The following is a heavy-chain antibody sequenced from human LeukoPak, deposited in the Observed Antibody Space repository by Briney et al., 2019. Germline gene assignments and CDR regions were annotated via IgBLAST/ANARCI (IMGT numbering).Heavy chain of an antibody. CDR2: ISSSSSYI. J-gene: IGHJ3*02. CDR3: ARDHYGSGSAFDI. Sequence: GGSLRLSCAASGFTFSSYSMNWVRQAPGKGLEWVSSISSSSSYIYYADSAKGRFTISRDNAKNSLYLQMNSLRAEDTAVYYCARDHYGSGSAFDIWGQGTMVTVSS. D-gene: IGHD3-10*01. V-gene: IGHV3-21*01. CDR1: GFTFSSYS.